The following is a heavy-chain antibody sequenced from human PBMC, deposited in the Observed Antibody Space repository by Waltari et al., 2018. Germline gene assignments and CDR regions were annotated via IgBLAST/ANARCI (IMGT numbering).Heavy chain of an antibody. CDR2: IYSGGGT. CDR1: GFNVSSNY. D-gene: IGHD6-19*01. V-gene: IGHV3-53*01. J-gene: IGHJ4*02. Sequence: EFQMVESGGGLVQPGGSLRLSCVSSGFNVSSNYMHCVRQAPGKGLEWVSVIYSGGGTNYADSVKGRFSVSRDNSKNTLFLQMNSLRADDTAVYYCARDYSSWGFDYWGQGTLVTVSP. CDR3: ARDYSSWGFDY.